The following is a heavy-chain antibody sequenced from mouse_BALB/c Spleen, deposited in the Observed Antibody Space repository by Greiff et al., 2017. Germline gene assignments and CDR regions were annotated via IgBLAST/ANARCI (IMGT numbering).Heavy chain of an antibody. CDR3: ARVRRFDY. V-gene: IGHV5-6-5*01. J-gene: IGHJ2*01. CDR2: ISSGGST. Sequence: DVMLVESGGGLVKPGGSLKLSCAASGFTFSSYAMSWVRQTPEKRLEWVASISSGGSTYYPDSVKGRFTISRDNARNILYLQMSSLRSEDTAMYYCARVRRFDYWGQGTTLTVSS. CDR1: GFTFSSYA.